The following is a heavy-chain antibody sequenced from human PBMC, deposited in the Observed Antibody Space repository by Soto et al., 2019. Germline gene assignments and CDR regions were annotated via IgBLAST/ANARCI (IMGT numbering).Heavy chain of an antibody. CDR1: GGTFSSYA. V-gene: IGHV1-69*06. CDR3: ASLYYYDSSGYYYERPYFDY. CDR2: IIPIFGTA. D-gene: IGHD3-22*01. Sequence: ASVKVSCKASGGTFSSYAISWVRQAPGQGLEWMGGIIPIFGTANYAQKFQGRVTITADKSTSTAYMELSSLRSEDTAVYYCASLYYYDSSGYYYERPYFDYWGQGTLVTVSS. J-gene: IGHJ4*02.